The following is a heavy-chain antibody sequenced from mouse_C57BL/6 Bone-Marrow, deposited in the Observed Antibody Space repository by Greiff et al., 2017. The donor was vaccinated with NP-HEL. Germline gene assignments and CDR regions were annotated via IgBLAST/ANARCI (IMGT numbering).Heavy chain of an antibody. Sequence: EVQLQQSGPVLVKPGASVKMSCKASGYTFTDYYMNWVKQSHGKSLEWIGVINPYNGGTSYNQKFKGKATLTVDKSSSTAYMELNSLTSEDSAVYYCARPRYYYGSGFAYWGQGTLVTVSA. CDR1: GYTFTDYY. CDR2: INPYNGGT. J-gene: IGHJ3*01. V-gene: IGHV1-19*01. CDR3: ARPRYYYGSGFAY. D-gene: IGHD1-1*01.